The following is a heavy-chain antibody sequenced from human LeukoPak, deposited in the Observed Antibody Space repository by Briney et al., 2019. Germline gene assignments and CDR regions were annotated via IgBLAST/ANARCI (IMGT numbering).Heavy chain of an antibody. V-gene: IGHV1-2*02. Sequence: ASVKVSCKASGYTFTSYGISWVRQAPGQGLEWMGWINPNSGGTNYAQKFQGRVTMTRDTSISTAYMELSRLRSDDTAVYYCARSNPVTISIDYWGQGTLVTVSS. D-gene: IGHD3-9*01. CDR1: GYTFTSYG. J-gene: IGHJ4*02. CDR3: ARSNPVTISIDY. CDR2: INPNSGGT.